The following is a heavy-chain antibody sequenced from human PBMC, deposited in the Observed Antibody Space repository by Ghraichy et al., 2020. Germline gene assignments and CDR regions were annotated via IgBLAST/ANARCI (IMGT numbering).Heavy chain of an antibody. Sequence: GGSLRLSCAASGFTFSSYWMHWVRQAPGKGLVWVSRINSDGGSTTYADSVKGRFTISKDNAKNTLYLQMNSLRAEDTAVYYCVKDLVGGGFGAYGMDVWGQGTTVTAPS. CDR3: VKDLVGGGFGAYGMDV. V-gene: IGHV3-74*01. CDR2: INSDGGST. J-gene: IGHJ6*02. CDR1: GFTFSSYW. D-gene: IGHD2-21*01.